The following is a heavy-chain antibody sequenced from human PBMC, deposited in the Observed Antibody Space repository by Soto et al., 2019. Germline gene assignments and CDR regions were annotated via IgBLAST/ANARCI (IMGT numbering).Heavy chain of an antibody. Sequence: ASVKVSCKASGYTFTDYAICWVRQAPGQSLEWMGWINAGNGDTKYSQRFQGRVTITRDTSATTADMELSSLTSEDTAVYYCARNNYDILTGYYRFDPWGQGTLVTVS. J-gene: IGHJ5*02. D-gene: IGHD3-9*01. CDR1: GYTFTDYA. CDR2: INAGNGDT. CDR3: ARNNYDILTGYYRFDP. V-gene: IGHV1-3*01.